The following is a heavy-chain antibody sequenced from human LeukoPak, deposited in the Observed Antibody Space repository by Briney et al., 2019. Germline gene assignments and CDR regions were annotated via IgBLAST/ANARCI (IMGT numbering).Heavy chain of an antibody. CDR3: ARGPPGSSWRIRQEYYFDY. J-gene: IGHJ4*02. CDR2: ISYDGSNK. V-gene: IGHV3-30*03. D-gene: IGHD6-13*01. CDR1: GFIFSSFG. Sequence: GGTLRLSCAASGFIFSSFGMSWVRQAPGKGLEWVAVISYDGSNKYYADSVKGRFTISRDNSKNTLYLQMNSLRAEDTAVYYCARGPPGSSWRIRQEYYFDYWGQGTLVTVSS.